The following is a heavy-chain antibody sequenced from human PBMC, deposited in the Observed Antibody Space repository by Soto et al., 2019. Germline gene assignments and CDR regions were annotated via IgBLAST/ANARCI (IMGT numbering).Heavy chain of an antibody. J-gene: IGHJ5*02. D-gene: IGHD2-2*01. CDR1: GYTFTSYG. CDR2: ISAYNGNT. CDR3: ARDTVVVPAAIGYNWFDP. Sequence: QVQLVQSGAEVKKPGASVKVSCKASGYTFTSYGIRWVRQAPGQGLEWMGWISAYNGNTNYAQKLQGRVTMTTDTSTSTAYMELRSLRSDDTAVYYCARDTVVVPAAIGYNWFDPWGQETLVTVSS. V-gene: IGHV1-18*01.